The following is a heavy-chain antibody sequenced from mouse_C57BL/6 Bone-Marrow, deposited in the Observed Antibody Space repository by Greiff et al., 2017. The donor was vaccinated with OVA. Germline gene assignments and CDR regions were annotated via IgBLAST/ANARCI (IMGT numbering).Heavy chain of an antibody. V-gene: IGHV6-6*01. CDR1: GFTFSDAW. J-gene: IGHJ3*01. CDR3: TRRGYPGIAY. Sequence: EVKVVESGGGLVQPGGSMKLSCAASGFTFSDAWMDWVRQSPEKGLEWVAEIRNKANNHATYYAESVKGRFTISRDESKSSVYLQMNSVRAEDTGIYYCTRRGYPGIAYWGQGTLVTVSA. CDR2: IRNKANNHAT. D-gene: IGHD5-1-1*01.